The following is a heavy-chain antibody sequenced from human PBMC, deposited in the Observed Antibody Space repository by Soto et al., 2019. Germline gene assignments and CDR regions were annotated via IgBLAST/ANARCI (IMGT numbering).Heavy chain of an antibody. Sequence: QITLNESGPPLVRPTQTLTLTCTFSGFSLNTGDVGVGWIRQPPGEALEWLALINWDDDKRYSTSLSSSLTITKDTSKNQVVLTLANVDPVDTATYYCVRGLYSKTSFDYWGQGTLVTVSS. D-gene: IGHD6-13*01. CDR1: GFSLNTGDVG. V-gene: IGHV2-5*02. J-gene: IGHJ4*02. CDR3: VRGLYSKTSFDY. CDR2: INWDDDK.